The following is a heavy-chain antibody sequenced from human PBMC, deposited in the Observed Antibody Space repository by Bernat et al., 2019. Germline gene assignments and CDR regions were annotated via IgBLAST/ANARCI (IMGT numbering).Heavy chain of an antibody. J-gene: IGHJ4*02. Sequence: EVQLLESGGGLVQPGGSLRLSCAASGFTFSSYAMSWVRQAPGKGLEWVSAISGSGGSTYYADSVKGRFTISRDNAKNSLYLQMNSLRDEDTAVYYCTTSSVGSRLFVYWGQGTLVTVSS. V-gene: IGHV3-23*01. D-gene: IGHD1-26*01. CDR3: TTSSVGSRLFVY. CDR2: ISGSGGST. CDR1: GFTFSSYA.